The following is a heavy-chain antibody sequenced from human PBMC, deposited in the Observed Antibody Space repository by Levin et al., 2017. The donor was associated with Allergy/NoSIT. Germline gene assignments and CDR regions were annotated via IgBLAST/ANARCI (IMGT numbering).Heavy chain of an antibody. CDR1: GGSISSGGYY. V-gene: IGHV4-31*03. CDR3: ARVAVAGWGLDY. J-gene: IGHJ4*02. D-gene: IGHD6-19*01. CDR2: IYYSGST. Sequence: SETLSLTCTVSGGSISSGGYYWSWIRQHPGKGLEWIGYIYYSGSTYYNPSLKSRVTISVDTSKNQFSLKLSSVTAADTAVYYCARVAVAGWGLDYWGQGTLVTVSS.